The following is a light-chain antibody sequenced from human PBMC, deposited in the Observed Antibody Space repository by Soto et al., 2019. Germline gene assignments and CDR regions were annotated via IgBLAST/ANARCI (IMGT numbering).Light chain of an antibody. V-gene: IGLV2-8*01. CDR2: EVS. CDR1: SSDVGGYNH. J-gene: IGLJ2*01. CDR3: SSYAGSRQWV. Sequence: QAVVTQPPSASGSPGQSVTISCTGTSSDVGGYNHVSWYQQHPGKAPKLMISEVSKRPSGVPDRFSGSKSGSTASLTVSALQAEDEAEYYCSSYAGSRQWVFGGGTKLTVL.